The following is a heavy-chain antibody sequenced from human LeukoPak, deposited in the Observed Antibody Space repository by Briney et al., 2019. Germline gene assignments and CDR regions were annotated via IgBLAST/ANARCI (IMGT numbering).Heavy chain of an antibody. Sequence: PGGSLRLSCAGLGNYWMSSVRQAPGKGPARVANIKADGSEKYYVDSVKGLFTISRDNVKNSLFLQMNSLRVDDTAVYYCASRAGYTGSWSAFDYWGQGTLVTVSS. CDR1: NYW. CDR2: IKADGSEK. V-gene: IGHV3-7*05. J-gene: IGHJ4*02. D-gene: IGHD5-12*01. CDR3: ASRAGYTGSWSAFDY.